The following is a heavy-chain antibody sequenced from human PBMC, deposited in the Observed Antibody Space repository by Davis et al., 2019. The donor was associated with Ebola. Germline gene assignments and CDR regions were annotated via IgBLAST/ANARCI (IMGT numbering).Heavy chain of an antibody. D-gene: IGHD6-19*01. CDR3: ARQGDVWLPQRYFDL. J-gene: IGHJ4*02. Sequence: GGSLRLSCAASGFSLRKYWMGWVRQAPGKGLEWVAKIEEEGTEEHYVESVKGRFTISIDYARNAVYLQMNSLSVDDTAVYFCARQGDVWLPQRYFDLWGQGTQVTVSS. CDR1: GFSLRKYW. CDR2: IEEEGTEE. V-gene: IGHV3-7*01.